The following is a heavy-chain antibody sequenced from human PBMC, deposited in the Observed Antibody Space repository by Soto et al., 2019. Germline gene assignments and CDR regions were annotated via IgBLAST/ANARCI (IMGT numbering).Heavy chain of an antibody. V-gene: IGHV4-59*01. CDR2: FYYSGNT. CDR1: GGSISGYY. J-gene: IGHJ5*02. CDR3: ARSRRGSSGCYGIWFDP. Sequence: SETLSLTCTVSGGSISGYYWSWIRQPPGKGLEWIGYFYYSGNTNYNPSLKSRVTISVDTSKNQFSLKLSSVTAADTAVYYCARSRRGSSGCYGIWFDPWGQGTLVTVSS. D-gene: IGHD6-19*01.